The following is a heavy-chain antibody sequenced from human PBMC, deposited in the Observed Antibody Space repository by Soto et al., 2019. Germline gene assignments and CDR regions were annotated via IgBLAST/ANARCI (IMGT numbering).Heavy chain of an antibody. CDR3: VKGLWFGELGSTMFYS. D-gene: IGHD3-10*01. Sequence: PGGSLRLSCAASGSTFSSYGMHWVRQAPGKGLEWVAVISYDGSNKYYADSVKGRFTISRDNSKNTLYLQMNSLRAEDTAVYYCVKGLWFGELGSTMFYSCGQGTLVTVSS. CDR1: GSTFSSYG. CDR2: ISYDGSNK. J-gene: IGHJ4*02. V-gene: IGHV3-30*18.